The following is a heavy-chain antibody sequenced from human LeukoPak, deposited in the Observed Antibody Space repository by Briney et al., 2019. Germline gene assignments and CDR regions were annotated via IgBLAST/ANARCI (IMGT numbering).Heavy chain of an antibody. CDR1: GGTFSGYA. CDR2: IIPIFGIA. V-gene: IGHV1-69*04. CDR3: AWGKDYYDSSGYYSS. D-gene: IGHD3-22*01. Sequence: ASVKVSCKASGGTFSGYAISWVRQAPGQGLEWMGRIIPIFGIANYAQKFQGRVTITADKSTSTAYMELSSLRSEDTAVYYCAWGKDYYDSSGYYSSWGQGTLVTVSS. J-gene: IGHJ5*02.